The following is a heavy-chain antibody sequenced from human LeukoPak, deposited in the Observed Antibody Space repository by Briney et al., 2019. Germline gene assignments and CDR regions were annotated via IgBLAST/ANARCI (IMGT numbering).Heavy chain of an antibody. CDR1: GFTFSSYG. J-gene: IGHJ4*02. CDR2: IRYDGSNK. V-gene: IGHV3-30*02. Sequence: GGSLRLSCAASGFTFSSYGMHWVRQAPGKGLEWVAFIRYDGSNKYYADSVKGRFTISRDNSKNTLYLQMNSLRAEDTDVYYCARGYSNYLYYFDYWGQGTLVTVSS. CDR3: ARGYSNYLYYFDY. D-gene: IGHD4-11*01.